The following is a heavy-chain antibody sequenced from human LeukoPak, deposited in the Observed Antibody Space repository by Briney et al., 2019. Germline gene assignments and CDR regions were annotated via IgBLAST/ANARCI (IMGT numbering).Heavy chain of an antibody. Sequence: GGSLRLSCAASGFTFSTFAMNGVRQAPGKGLEWVSVITGSGRFIYYADSVKGRFTISRDDSKNTLYLQMNSLRAEDTAVYYCAKDLAPDGFYELDYWGQGTLVTVSS. CDR1: GFTFSTFA. CDR3: AKDLAPDGFYELDY. V-gene: IGHV3-23*01. CDR2: ITGSGRFI. D-gene: IGHD5/OR15-5a*01. J-gene: IGHJ4*02.